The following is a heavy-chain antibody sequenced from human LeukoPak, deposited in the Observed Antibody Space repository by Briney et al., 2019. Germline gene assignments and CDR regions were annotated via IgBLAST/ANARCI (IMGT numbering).Heavy chain of an antibody. J-gene: IGHJ4*02. V-gene: IGHV3-7*03. D-gene: IGHD1-26*01. CDR2: IKQDGSEK. CDR3: VRDRGTYRPIDY. Sequence: GGSLRLSCAGSGFSFSSYWMSWVRQAPGKGLEWVANIKQDGSEKYYVDSVKGRFTISRDNAQNSLYLQMNSLRAEDTAIYYCVRDRGTYRPIDYWGQGTLVTVSS. CDR1: GFSFSSYW.